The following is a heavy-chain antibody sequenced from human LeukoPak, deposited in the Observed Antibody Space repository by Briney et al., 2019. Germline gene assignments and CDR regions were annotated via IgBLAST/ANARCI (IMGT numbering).Heavy chain of an antibody. J-gene: IGHJ4*02. CDR3: ARHVMIVVEEYYFDY. V-gene: IGHV4-39*01. Sequence: SETLSLTRTVSGGSISSSSYYWGWIRQPPGKGLEWIGSIYYSGSTYYNPSLKSRVTISVDTSKNQFSLKLSSVTAADTAVYYCARHVMIVVEEYYFDYWGQGTLVTVSS. D-gene: IGHD3-22*01. CDR1: GGSISSSSYY. CDR2: IYYSGST.